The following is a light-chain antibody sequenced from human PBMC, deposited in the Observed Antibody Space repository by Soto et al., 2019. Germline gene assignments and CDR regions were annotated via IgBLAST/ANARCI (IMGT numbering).Light chain of an antibody. V-gene: IGKV3D-11*02. CDR3: QQRSNWQT. J-gene: IGKJ1*01. Sequence: EIVLTQSPATLSLSPGERATLSCRASQSVSSYLAWYQQKPGQAPRLLIYDASNRATGIPARFSGSGPATDFTLTISSLEPEDFAVYYCQQRSNWQTFGQGPKVEIK. CDR1: QSVSSY. CDR2: DAS.